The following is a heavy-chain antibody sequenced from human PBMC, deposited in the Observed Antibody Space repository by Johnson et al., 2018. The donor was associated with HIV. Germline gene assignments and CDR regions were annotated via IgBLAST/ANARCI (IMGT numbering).Heavy chain of an antibody. J-gene: IGHJ3*02. V-gene: IGHV3-30*04. CDR1: GFTFSSYT. D-gene: IGHD6-19*01. CDR2: ISYDGSNR. CDR3: VSVVRMPFSSDWKGFDI. Sequence: QVQLVESGGGVVQPGRSLRLSCAASGFTFSSYTIHWVRQAPGKGLEWVAVISYDGSNRYYTESVKGRFTISRDNAKNSLFLQLNSLRVGDTGLYYCVSVVRMPFSSDWKGFDIWGQGTMVTVSS.